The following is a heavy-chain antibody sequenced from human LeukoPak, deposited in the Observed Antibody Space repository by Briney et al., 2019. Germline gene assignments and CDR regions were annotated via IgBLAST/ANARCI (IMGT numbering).Heavy chain of an antibody. CDR1: GGSFSGYY. CDR3: ARGRRRRTSWFDP. CDR2: INHSGST. V-gene: IGHV4-34*01. J-gene: IGHJ5*02. Sequence: PSETLSLTCAVYGGSFSGYYWSWIRQPPGKGLEWIGEINHSGSTNYNPSLKSRVTISVDTSKNQFSLKLSSVTAADTAVYYCARGRRRRTSWFDPWGQGTLVTVSS. D-gene: IGHD1-7*01.